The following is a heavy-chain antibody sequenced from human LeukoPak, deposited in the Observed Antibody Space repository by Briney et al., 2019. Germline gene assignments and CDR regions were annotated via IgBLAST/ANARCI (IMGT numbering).Heavy chain of an antibody. D-gene: IGHD6-19*01. CDR1: GFTFSSYW. CDR2: INSDGSDT. V-gene: IGHV3-74*01. Sequence: GGSLRLSCAASGFTFSSYWMYWVRQAPGKGVVWVSRINSDGSDTNYADSVQGRFTISRDNYKNTLYLQMNSLTTEDTAVYFCAKGAPIGWAVVDYWGQGTLVTVSS. CDR3: AKGAPIGWAVVDY. J-gene: IGHJ4*02.